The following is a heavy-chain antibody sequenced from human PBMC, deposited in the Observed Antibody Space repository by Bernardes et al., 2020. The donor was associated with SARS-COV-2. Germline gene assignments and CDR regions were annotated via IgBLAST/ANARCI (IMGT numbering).Heavy chain of an antibody. Sequence: SVKVSCKASGGTFSSYAISWVRQAPGQGLEWMGRIIPILGIANYAQKFQGRVTITADKSTSTAYMELSSLRSEDTAVYYCAQTSSSWTEPLDYWGQGTLVTVSS. J-gene: IGHJ4*02. CDR1: GGTFSSYA. D-gene: IGHD6-13*01. V-gene: IGHV1-69*04. CDR3: AQTSSSWTEPLDY. CDR2: IIPILGIA.